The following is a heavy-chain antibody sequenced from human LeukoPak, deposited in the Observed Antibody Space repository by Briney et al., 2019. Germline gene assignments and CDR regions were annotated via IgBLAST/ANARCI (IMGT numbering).Heavy chain of an antibody. CDR3: AKGESSGWSLYYFDY. D-gene: IGHD6-19*01. V-gene: IGHV3-23*01. Sequence: GGSLRLSCVDSGFTFSSYAISWVRQAPGKGLEWVSTISGSTSYAESVKGRFTISRDYSKNTLYLQMNSLRAEDTAIYYCAKGESSGWSLYYFDYWGPGTLVTVSS. CDR1: GFTFSSYA. J-gene: IGHJ4*02. CDR2: ISGST.